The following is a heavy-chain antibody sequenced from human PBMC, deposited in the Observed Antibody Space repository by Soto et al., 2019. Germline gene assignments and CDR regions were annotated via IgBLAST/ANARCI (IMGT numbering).Heavy chain of an antibody. Sequence: PSETLSLTCSVSGGPMSSFYWSWIRQPPGKGLEWIGYIYYSGSTNYNPSLKSRVTMSVDMSQNQFSLKLSSVTAADTAVYYCARGGYYYDSGDYWKLDTWGQGTLVTVSS. CDR2: IYYSGST. V-gene: IGHV4-59*01. CDR3: ARGGYYYDSGDYWKLDT. D-gene: IGHD3-22*01. CDR1: GGPMSSFY. J-gene: IGHJ5*02.